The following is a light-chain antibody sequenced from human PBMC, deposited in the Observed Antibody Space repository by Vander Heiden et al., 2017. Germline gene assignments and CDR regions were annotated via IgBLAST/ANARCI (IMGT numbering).Light chain of an antibody. CDR2: AAS. CDR3: QQSDSTLFT. Sequence: DIQMTQSPFSLSASVGDRVTITCRASQSISSYLNWYQQKPGKAPKLLIYAASSLQSGVPSRFSGSGSGTDFTLTISSLQPEDFATYYCQQSDSTLFTFGPGTKVXIK. J-gene: IGKJ3*01. V-gene: IGKV1-39*01. CDR1: QSISSY.